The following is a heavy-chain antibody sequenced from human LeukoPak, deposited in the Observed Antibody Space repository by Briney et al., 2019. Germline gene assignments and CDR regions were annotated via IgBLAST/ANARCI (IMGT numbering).Heavy chain of an antibody. V-gene: IGHV3-66*01. Sequence: GGSLRLSCAASGFTVSSNYMSWVRQAPGKGLEWVSVIYSGGSTYYADSVKGRFTISRDNSKNTLYLQMNSLRAEDTAVYYCARDDHYYDSSGYQNYWGQGTLVTVSS. J-gene: IGHJ4*02. D-gene: IGHD3-22*01. CDR3: ARDDHYYDSSGYQNY. CDR2: IYSGGST. CDR1: GFTVSSNY.